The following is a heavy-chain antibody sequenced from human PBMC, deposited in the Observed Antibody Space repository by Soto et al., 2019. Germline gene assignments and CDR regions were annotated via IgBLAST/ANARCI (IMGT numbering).Heavy chain of an antibody. CDR1: GGSISSYY. Sequence: SETLSLTCTVSGGSISSYYWSWIRQPPGKGLEWIGYIHHSGSTNYNPSLKSRVTISVDTSKNQFSLKLSSVTAADTAVYYCARHPYGDYDAMHVWGQGTTVTVSS. CDR2: IHHSGST. J-gene: IGHJ6*02. V-gene: IGHV4-59*01. CDR3: ARHPYGDYDAMHV. D-gene: IGHD4-17*01.